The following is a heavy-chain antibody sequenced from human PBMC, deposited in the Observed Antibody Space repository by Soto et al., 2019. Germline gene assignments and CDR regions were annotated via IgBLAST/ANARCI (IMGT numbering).Heavy chain of an antibody. Sequence: SETLSLTCTVSGGSISSYYWSWIRQPPGKGLEWIGYIYYSGSTNYNPSLKSRVTIQVDTSKNQFSLKLSSVTAADTAVYYCASGTYDFWSGYHSGFWFDPWGQGTLVTVSS. J-gene: IGHJ5*02. CDR2: IYYSGST. CDR3: ASGTYDFWSGYHSGFWFDP. D-gene: IGHD3-3*01. CDR1: GGSISSYY. V-gene: IGHV4-59*01.